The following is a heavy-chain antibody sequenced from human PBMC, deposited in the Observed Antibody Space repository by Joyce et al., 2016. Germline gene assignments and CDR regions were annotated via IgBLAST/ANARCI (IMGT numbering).Heavy chain of an antibody. CDR1: GFTFSRYW. J-gene: IGHJ4*02. CDR3: VRDRAYQTFDF. Sequence: EVQLVDSGGGLVQPGGSLRLSCVASGFTFSRYWMTWVRKTPEKGLERVAKIKTDGTENYYRDSVKGRFTISRDNAKDSLYLQMNSLRAEDTGVYYCVRDRAYQTFDFWGQGTLVTVSS. V-gene: IGHV3-7*01. D-gene: IGHD2-2*01. CDR2: IKTDGTEN.